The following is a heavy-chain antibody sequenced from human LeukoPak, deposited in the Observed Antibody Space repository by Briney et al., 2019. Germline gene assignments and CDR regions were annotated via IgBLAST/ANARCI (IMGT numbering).Heavy chain of an antibody. CDR2: TRYDGSDK. V-gene: IGHV3-30*02. J-gene: IGHJ4*02. CDR1: GFTFDSHT. D-gene: IGHD4-17*01. Sequence: GGSLRLSCEASGFTFDSHTMIWVRQAPGKGLEWVAFTRYDGSDKYYTDSVKGRFTISRDNSKNTLYLQMNGLRTEDTAVYYCATPPHDYGDYYFDFWGQGTLVTVSS. CDR3: ATPPHDYGDYYFDF.